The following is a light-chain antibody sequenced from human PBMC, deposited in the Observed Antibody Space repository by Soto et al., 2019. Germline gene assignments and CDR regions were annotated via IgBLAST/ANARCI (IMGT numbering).Light chain of an antibody. CDR2: KVS. J-gene: IGKJ2*04. Sequence: DIVMTQTPLSSPVTLGQPASISCRSSQSLVHSDGSTYLSWLQLRPGQPLRLLIYKVSNRLSGVPNTFRGREAATDLTLEISRVAAEEVAVYYCVKSTHFIACSFGQGTKLEIK. V-gene: IGKV2-24*01. CDR1: QSLVHSDGSTY. CDR3: VKSTHFIACS.